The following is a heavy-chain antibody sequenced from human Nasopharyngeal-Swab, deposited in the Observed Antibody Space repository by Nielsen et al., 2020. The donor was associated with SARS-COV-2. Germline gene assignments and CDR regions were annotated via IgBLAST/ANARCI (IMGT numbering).Heavy chain of an antibody. D-gene: IGHD5-18*01. CDR1: GFTLGSYT. J-gene: IGHJ3*02. Sequence: GESLKISCEASGFTLGSYTMNWVRQAPGKGLEWVSFISSSGSIAYYADSVKGRFTIARDNANNSLYLQMNSLRADDTAVYYCVRDGALIQLWLLPHALDIWGQGTLVTVSS. CDR3: VRDGALIQLWLLPHALDI. V-gene: IGHV3-48*04. CDR2: ISSSGSIA.